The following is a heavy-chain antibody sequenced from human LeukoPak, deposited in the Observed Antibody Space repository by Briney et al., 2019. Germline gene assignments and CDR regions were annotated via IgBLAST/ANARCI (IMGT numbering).Heavy chain of an antibody. CDR3: AAAPYSSEIDY. Sequence: SETLSLTCTVPGGSISSYYWSWIRQPPGKGLEWIGYIYYSGSTNYNPSLKSRVTISVDTSKNQFSLKLSSVTAADTAVYYCAAAPYSSEIDYWGQGTLVTVSS. V-gene: IGHV4-59*01. J-gene: IGHJ4*02. CDR2: IYYSGST. D-gene: IGHD6-25*01. CDR1: GGSISSYY.